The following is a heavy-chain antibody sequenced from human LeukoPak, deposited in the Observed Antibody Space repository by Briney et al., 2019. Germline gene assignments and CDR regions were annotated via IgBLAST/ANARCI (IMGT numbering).Heavy chain of an antibody. Sequence: PSETLSLTCAVSGVSFNDYYWSWVRQTPGRGLEWIGEINHSGYTNDSPSLKSRVTLSIDTSRKQFSLNLRSVTVADTGIYYCTRMTTGHDYWGQGTLVTVSS. J-gene: IGHJ4*02. D-gene: IGHD4-17*01. CDR2: INHSGYT. CDR3: TRMTTGHDY. CDR1: GVSFNDYY. V-gene: IGHV4-34*01.